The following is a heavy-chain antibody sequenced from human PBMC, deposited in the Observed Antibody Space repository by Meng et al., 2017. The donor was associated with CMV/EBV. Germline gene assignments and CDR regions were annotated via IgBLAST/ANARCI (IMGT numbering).Heavy chain of an antibody. V-gene: IGHV4-4*07. Sequence: LTCFVSGGSMRGHHWGWIRQPAGKGLEWLGRITPSGGTAYNPSLKSRVTVSIDTSKNQFSLILSSVTAADTAVYYCARESSGFPLDYWGQGTLVTVSS. CDR1: GGSMRGHH. J-gene: IGHJ4*02. CDR3: ARESSGFPLDY. CDR2: ITPSGGT. D-gene: IGHD3-22*01.